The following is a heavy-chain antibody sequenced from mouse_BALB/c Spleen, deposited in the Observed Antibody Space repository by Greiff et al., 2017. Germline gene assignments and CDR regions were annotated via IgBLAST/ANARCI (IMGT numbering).Heavy chain of an antibody. CDR2: IWSGGST. D-gene: IGHD1-1*01. CDR1: GFSLTSYG. V-gene: IGHV2-2*02. CDR3: ARPYGSDAMDY. J-gene: IGHJ4*01. Sequence: VQLVESGPGLVQPSQSLSITCTVSGFSLTSYGVHWVRQSPGKGLEWLGVIWSGGSTDYNAAFISRLSISKDNSKSQVFFKMNSLQANDTAIYYCARPYGSDAMDYWGQGTSVTVSS.